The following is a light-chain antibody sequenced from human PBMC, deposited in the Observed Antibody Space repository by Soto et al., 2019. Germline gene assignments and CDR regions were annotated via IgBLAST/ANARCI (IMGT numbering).Light chain of an antibody. V-gene: IGLV2-14*03. CDR2: DVS. CDR3: SSYTSSSTYV. Sequence: QSALTQPASVSGSPGQSIAISCTGTSSDVGGYDYVSWYQQHPRKAPKLMIYDVSNRPSGVSNRFSGSKSDNTASLTISGLQAEDEADYYCSSYTSSSTYVFGTGTKVTVL. CDR1: SSDVGGYDY. J-gene: IGLJ1*01.